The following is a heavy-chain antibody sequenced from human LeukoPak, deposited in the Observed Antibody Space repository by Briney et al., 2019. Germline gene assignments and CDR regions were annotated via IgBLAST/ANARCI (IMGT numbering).Heavy chain of an antibody. J-gene: IGHJ4*02. V-gene: IGHV3-43*01. CDR1: GFTFDDYS. D-gene: IGHD6-6*01. Sequence: GGSLRLSCAASGFTFDDYSMHWVRQRPGKGLEWVSLISWDGFTTYYADSVKGRFTISRDNSKNSPYLQMNSLRSEDTALYYCGKVNGAYSSSSNIFFDYWGQGTLVTVSS. CDR3: GKVNGAYSSSSNIFFDY. CDR2: ISWDGFTT.